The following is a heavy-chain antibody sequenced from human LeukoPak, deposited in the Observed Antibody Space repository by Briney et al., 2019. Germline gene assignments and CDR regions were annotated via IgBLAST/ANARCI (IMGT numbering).Heavy chain of an antibody. CDR3: ARDFSSGWYVSVDY. V-gene: IGHV1-2*02. J-gene: IGHJ4*02. D-gene: IGHD6-19*01. CDR1: GYTFTGYY. Sequence: ASVKVSCKASGYTFTGYYMHWVRQAPGQGLEWMGWINPNSGGTNYAQKFQGRVTMTRDTSISTAYMEPSRLRSDDTAVYYCARDFSSGWYVSVDYWGQGTLVTVSS. CDR2: INPNSGGT.